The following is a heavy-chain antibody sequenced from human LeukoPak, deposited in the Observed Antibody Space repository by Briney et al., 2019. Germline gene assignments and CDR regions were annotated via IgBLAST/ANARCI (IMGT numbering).Heavy chain of an antibody. CDR1: GGSFSSGHW. D-gene: IGHD2/OR15-2a*01. J-gene: IGHJ3*01. CDR3: ARRVTFVQDAFDV. V-gene: IGHV4-4*02. CDR2: IYHSGST. Sequence: SETLSLTCAVSGGSFSSGHWWSWVRKPPGKGLEWIGAIYHSGSTNHNPSLKSRITISLDKSRNQFSLNLTSLTAADTAVYYCARRVTFVQDAFDVWGQGTMVTVSS.